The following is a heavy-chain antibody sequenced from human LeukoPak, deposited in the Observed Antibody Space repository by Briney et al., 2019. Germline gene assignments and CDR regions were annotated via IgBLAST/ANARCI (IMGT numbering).Heavy chain of an antibody. J-gene: IGHJ4*02. CDR3: ARAKYPFDSSGYYPECYFDY. Sequence: SETLSLTCTVSGGSISSYYWSWIRQPPGKGLEWIGYIYYSGSTNYNSSLKSRVTISVDTSKNQFSLKLSSVTAADTAVYYCARAKYPFDSSGYYPECYFDYWGQGTLVTVSS. D-gene: IGHD3-22*01. CDR2: IYYSGST. V-gene: IGHV4-59*01. CDR1: GGSISSYY.